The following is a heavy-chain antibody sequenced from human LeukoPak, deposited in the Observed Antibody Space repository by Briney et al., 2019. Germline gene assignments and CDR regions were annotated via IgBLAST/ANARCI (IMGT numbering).Heavy chain of an antibody. V-gene: IGHV3-74*01. CDR1: GFTFTTFW. CDR3: ARVQRKYQLPRLNDYDYMDV. J-gene: IGHJ6*03. Sequence: GGSLRLSCATSGFTFTTFWMHWVRQAPGKGLVWVSRINHDGSSTNYVDSVKGRFTISRDNAKNSLYLQMNSLRAEDTAVYYCARVQRKYQLPRLNDYDYMDVWGKGTTVTISS. D-gene: IGHD2-2*01. CDR2: INHDGSST.